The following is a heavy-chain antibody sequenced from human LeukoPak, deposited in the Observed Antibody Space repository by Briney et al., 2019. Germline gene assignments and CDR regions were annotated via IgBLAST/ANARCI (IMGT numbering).Heavy chain of an antibody. Sequence: GGSLRLSCAASGFTFSSNAMSWVRQPPGKGLEWLSTISGTGGGTYYADSVKGRFTISRHNSKDTLYLQMNSLRAEDTAVYYCAKLSIVVVVAANLGSDYWGQGTLVTVSS. CDR2: ISGTGGGT. J-gene: IGHJ4*02. D-gene: IGHD2-15*01. CDR3: AKLSIVVVVAANLGSDY. V-gene: IGHV3-23*01. CDR1: GFTFSSNA.